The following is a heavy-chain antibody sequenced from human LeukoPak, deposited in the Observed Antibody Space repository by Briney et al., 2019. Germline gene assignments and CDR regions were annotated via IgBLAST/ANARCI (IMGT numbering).Heavy chain of an antibody. D-gene: IGHD6-19*01. CDR2: ISYVGSNK. CDR1: GLTFNSYG. Sequence: PGGSLRLSCAASGLTFNSYGMHWVRQAPGKGLEWVTVISYVGSNKYYSDSVKGRFTISRDNSKNTLYLQMNSLRGEDTAVYFCAKSTSTHITVAGGFDCWGQGTLVTVSS. CDR3: AKSTSTHITVAGGFDC. V-gene: IGHV3-30*18. J-gene: IGHJ4*02.